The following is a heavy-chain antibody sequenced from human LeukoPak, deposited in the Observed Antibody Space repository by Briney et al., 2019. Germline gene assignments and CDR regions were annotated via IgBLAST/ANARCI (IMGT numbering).Heavy chain of an antibody. D-gene: IGHD5-12*01. V-gene: IGHV3-7*01. Sequence: GGSLRLSCAASRFTSRSYRMSWVRHAPGKGLERVANIKQDGGEKYYLDSVKGRFTISRDNAKNSLYLQMNSLRAEDTAVYYCARDLVGVVAVNNYFDYWGQGTLVTVSS. CDR2: IKQDGGEK. J-gene: IGHJ4*02. CDR3: ARDLVGVVAVNNYFDY. CDR1: RFTSRSYR.